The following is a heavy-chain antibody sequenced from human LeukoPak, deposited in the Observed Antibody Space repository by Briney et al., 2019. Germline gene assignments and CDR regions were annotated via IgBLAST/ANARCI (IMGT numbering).Heavy chain of an antibody. CDR2: INHSGST. Sequence: PSETLSLTCAVYGGSFSGYYWSWIRQPPGKGLEWIGEINHSGSTNYNPSLKSRVTISVDTSKNQFSLKLSSVTAADTAVYYCASRIYCSSTSCYGLRAFDIWGQGAMVTVSS. V-gene: IGHV4-34*01. CDR3: ASRIYCSSTSCYGLRAFDI. J-gene: IGHJ3*02. D-gene: IGHD2-2*01. CDR1: GGSFSGYY.